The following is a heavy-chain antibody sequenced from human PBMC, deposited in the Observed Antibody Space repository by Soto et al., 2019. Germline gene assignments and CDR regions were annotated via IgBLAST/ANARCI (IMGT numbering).Heavy chain of an antibody. J-gene: IGHJ6*01. CDR2: MNPNSGNT. Sequence: VRQATGQGLEWMGWMNPNSGNTVYAQKFQGRVTMTRNTSISTAYMELSGLRSEDTAVYYCITIFCVLKTANDV. CDR3: ITIFCVLKTANDV. V-gene: IGHV1-8*01. D-gene: IGHD3-3*01.